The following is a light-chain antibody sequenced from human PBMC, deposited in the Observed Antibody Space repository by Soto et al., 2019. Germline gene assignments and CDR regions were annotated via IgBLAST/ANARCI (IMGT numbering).Light chain of an antibody. CDR3: PQYNNWPLT. Sequence: EIVMTQSPATLSVSPGERATLSCRASQSVSSNLAWYQQKPGQAARLLIYGSSTRATGIPARVCGSGSGTEYTMTISSLQSEDIEVYYCPQYNNWPLTFGGGTKVEIK. V-gene: IGKV3-15*01. J-gene: IGKJ4*01. CDR2: GSS. CDR1: QSVSSN.